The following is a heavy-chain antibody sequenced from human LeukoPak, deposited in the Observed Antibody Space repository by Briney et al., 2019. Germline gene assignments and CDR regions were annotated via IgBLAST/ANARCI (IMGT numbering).Heavy chain of an antibody. J-gene: IGHJ4*02. CDR3: ARGHLAAPRGGFFDY. CDR2: IWYDGSNK. CDR1: GFTFSSYG. Sequence: GGSLRLSCAASGFTFSSYGMHWVRQAPGKGLEWVAVIWYDGSNKYYADSVKGRFTISRDNAKNSLYLQMNSLRAEDTAVYYCARGHLAAPRGGFFDYWGQGTLVTVSS. D-gene: IGHD6-6*01. V-gene: IGHV3-33*01.